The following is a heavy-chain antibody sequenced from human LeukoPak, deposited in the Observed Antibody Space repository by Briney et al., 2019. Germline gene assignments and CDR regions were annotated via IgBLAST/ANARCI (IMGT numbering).Heavy chain of an antibody. V-gene: IGHV3-7*01. CDR3: ARDGGYCSGGSCYWEY. D-gene: IGHD2-15*01. J-gene: IGHJ4*02. Sequence: GGSLRLSCVASEFTFSSYWMSWVRQAPGKGLEWVANIKQDGSEKYYVDSVKGRFTISRDNAKNSLYLQMSSLRAEDTAVDYCARDGGYCSGGSCYWEYWGQGTLVTVSS. CDR2: IKQDGSEK. CDR1: EFTFSSYW.